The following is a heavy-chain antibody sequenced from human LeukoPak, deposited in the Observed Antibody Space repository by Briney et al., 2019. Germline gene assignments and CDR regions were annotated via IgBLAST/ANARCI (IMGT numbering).Heavy chain of an antibody. Sequence: ASVKVSCKASGYTFTSYGISWVRQAPGQGLEWTGWISAYNGNTNYAQKLQGRVTMTTDTSTSTAYMELRSLRSDDTAVYYCARSPVQLWLRNDYYYMDVWGKGTTVTVSS. CDR1: GYTFTSYG. CDR3: ARSPVQLWLRNDYYYMDV. J-gene: IGHJ6*03. D-gene: IGHD5-18*01. CDR2: ISAYNGNT. V-gene: IGHV1-18*01.